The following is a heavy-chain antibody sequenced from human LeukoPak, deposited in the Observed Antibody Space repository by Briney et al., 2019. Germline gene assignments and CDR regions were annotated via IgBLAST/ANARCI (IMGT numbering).Heavy chain of an antibody. Sequence: GGSLRLSCAASGFTFSDYYMSWIRQAPGKGLEWVSYISSSGSTIYYADSVKGRFTISRDNAKNSLYLQMNSLRAEDTAVYYCARDPYSNVRGVITEGAHYWGQGTLVPVSS. J-gene: IGHJ4*02. CDR3: ARDPYSNVRGVITEGAHY. V-gene: IGHV3-11*01. CDR2: ISSSGSTI. CDR1: GFTFSDYY. D-gene: IGHD3-10*02.